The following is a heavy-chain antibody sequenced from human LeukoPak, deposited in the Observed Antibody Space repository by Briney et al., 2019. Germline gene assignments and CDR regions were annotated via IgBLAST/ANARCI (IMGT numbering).Heavy chain of an antibody. D-gene: IGHD7-27*01. V-gene: IGHV4-59*02. CDR2: IYYTGT. Sequence: SETLSLTCTVSGVSVTDYYWSWIRQSPGKGLEWIGYIYYTGTSYNPSLKSRVTISADTSKNQLSLKLISVTAADTAVYYCASRKLGNDYWGQGALVTVSS. CDR3: ASRKLGNDY. J-gene: IGHJ4*02. CDR1: GVSVTDYY.